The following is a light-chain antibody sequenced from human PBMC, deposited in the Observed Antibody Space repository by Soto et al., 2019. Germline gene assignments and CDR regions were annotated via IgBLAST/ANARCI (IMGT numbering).Light chain of an antibody. J-gene: IGKJ1*01. CDR1: QSIAIS. V-gene: IGKV3-15*01. Sequence: PGERATLSCRASQSIAISLAWYQQTPGLAPRLLIYGASTRATGIPARFSGSGSGTEFTLTINGLQSEDFAVYYCHQYNDWWTFGQGTKVEIK. CDR2: GAS. CDR3: HQYNDWWT.